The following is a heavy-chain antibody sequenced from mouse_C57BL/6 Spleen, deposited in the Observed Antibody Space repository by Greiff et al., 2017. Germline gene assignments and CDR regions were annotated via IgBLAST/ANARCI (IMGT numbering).Heavy chain of an antibody. J-gene: IGHJ4*01. V-gene: IGHV5-4*01. CDR3: ARAFPGYAMDY. CDR2: ISDGGSYT. Sequence: EVQGVESGGGLVKPGGSLKLSCAASGFTFSSYAMSWVRQTPEKRLEWVATISDGGSYTYYPDNVKGRFTISRDNAKNNLYLQMSHLKSEDTAMYYCARAFPGYAMDYWGQGTSVTVSS. CDR1: GFTFSSYA.